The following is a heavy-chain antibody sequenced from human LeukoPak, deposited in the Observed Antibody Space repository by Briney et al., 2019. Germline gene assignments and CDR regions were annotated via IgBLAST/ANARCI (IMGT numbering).Heavy chain of an antibody. Sequence: SETLSLTCTVSGGSISSSSYYWGWIRQPPGKGLEWIGSIYYSGSTYYNPSLKSRVTISVDPSRNQFSLRLSSVTAADTAVYYCARDQDYYGSGSYGPDYWGQGKLVIVSS. CDR2: IYYSGST. CDR3: ARDQDYYGSGSYGPDY. D-gene: IGHD3-10*01. J-gene: IGHJ4*02. CDR1: GGSISSSSYY. V-gene: IGHV4-39*07.